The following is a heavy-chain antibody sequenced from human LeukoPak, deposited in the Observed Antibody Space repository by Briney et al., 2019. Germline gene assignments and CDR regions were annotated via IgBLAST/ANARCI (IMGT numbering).Heavy chain of an antibody. Sequence: GGSLRLSCAASGFTFSSYSMNWVRQAPGKGLEWVSSISSSSSYIYYADSVKGRFTISRDNAKNSLYLQMNSLRAEDTAVYYCARAPTLYGSGSYPAWDYYYYYMDVWGKGTTVTVSS. V-gene: IGHV3-21*01. CDR2: ISSSSSYI. CDR1: GFTFSSYS. CDR3: ARAPTLYGSGSYPAWDYYYYYMDV. D-gene: IGHD3-10*01. J-gene: IGHJ6*03.